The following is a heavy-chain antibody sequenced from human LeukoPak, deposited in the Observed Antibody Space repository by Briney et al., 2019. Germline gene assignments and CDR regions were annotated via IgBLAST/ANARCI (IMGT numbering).Heavy chain of an antibody. CDR3: AKDSSGWHPFDFDY. J-gene: IGHJ4*02. Sequence: GGSLRLSCAASGFTFSSYGMSWVRQAPGKGLEWVSAISGSGGSTYYADSVKGRFTISRDNSKNTLYLQMNSLRAEDTAIYYCAKDSSGWHPFDFDYWGQGTLVTVSS. CDR1: GFTFSSYG. V-gene: IGHV3-23*01. D-gene: IGHD6-19*01. CDR2: ISGSGGST.